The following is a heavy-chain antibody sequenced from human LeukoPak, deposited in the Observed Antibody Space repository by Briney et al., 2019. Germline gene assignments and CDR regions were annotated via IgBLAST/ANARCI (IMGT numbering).Heavy chain of an antibody. CDR3: ARTDGYGYFDP. J-gene: IGHJ4*02. Sequence: SETLSLTCTVSGGSISSYYWSWIRQPPGKGLEWIGYVYYSGTTNYNPSLKSRVTISVDTSKNQFSLNLSSVTAADTAVYYCARTDGYGYFDPWGQGTLVTVSS. CDR1: GGSISSYY. CDR2: VYYSGTT. D-gene: IGHD5-24*01. V-gene: IGHV4-59*08.